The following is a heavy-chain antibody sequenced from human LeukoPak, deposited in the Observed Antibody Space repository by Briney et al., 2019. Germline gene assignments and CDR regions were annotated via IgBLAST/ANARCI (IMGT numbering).Heavy chain of an antibody. Sequence: SETLSLPCTVSGDPISRGGYYGRWIRKHPGKVLEWIGYIYYSGSIYYNPSLKSPVTISVDTSKNQFSLKLSSVTAAEAAVYYCAREKRGYSYGCVFDYWGQGTLVTVSS. V-gene: IGHV4-31*01. J-gene: IGHJ4*02. D-gene: IGHD5-18*01. CDR2: IYYSGSI. CDR3: AREKRGYSYGCVFDY. CDR1: GDPISRGGYY.